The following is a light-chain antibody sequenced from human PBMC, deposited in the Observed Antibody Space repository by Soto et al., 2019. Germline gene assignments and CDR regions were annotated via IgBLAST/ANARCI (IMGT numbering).Light chain of an antibody. Sequence: QSALTQPASVSGYPGQSITISCTGTSTDSGRNNFVSWYQHLPGKAPKLMIYETSRRPSGVSNRFSGSKSGNTASLTISGLQAEDDADYYCCLHAGGDTFDVFGTGTKLTVL. CDR3: CLHAGGDTFDV. J-gene: IGLJ1*01. CDR1: STDSGRNNF. CDR2: ETS. V-gene: IGLV2-23*01.